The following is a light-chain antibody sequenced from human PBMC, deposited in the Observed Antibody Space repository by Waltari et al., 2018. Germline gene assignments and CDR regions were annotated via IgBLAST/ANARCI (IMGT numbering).Light chain of an antibody. CDR3: CSYAGSSNVV. J-gene: IGLJ2*01. CDR1: SSDVGSYNL. Sequence: QSALTQPPSVSGSPAQSITIPCPRTSSDVGSYNLDSWYQQHAGKAPKVMIYEDTERPAGVSNRFSGSKSGNTASLTISGLQAEDEADYYCCSYAGSSNVVFGGGTKLTVL. V-gene: IGLV2-23*01. CDR2: EDT.